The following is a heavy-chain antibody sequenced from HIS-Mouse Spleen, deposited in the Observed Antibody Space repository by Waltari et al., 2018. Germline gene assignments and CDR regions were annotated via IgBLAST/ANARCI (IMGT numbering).Heavy chain of an antibody. D-gene: IGHD5-18*01. V-gene: IGHV1-69*04. Sequence: QVQLVQSGAEVKKPGSSVTVSCKASGGTFSSYAISWGRQAPGQGLEWMGRIIPILGIANYAQKFQGRVTITADKSTSTAYMELSSLRSDDTAVYYCARDSVTHFDYWGQGTLVTVSS. CDR3: ARDSVTHFDY. CDR1: GGTFSSYA. CDR2: IIPILGIA. J-gene: IGHJ4*02.